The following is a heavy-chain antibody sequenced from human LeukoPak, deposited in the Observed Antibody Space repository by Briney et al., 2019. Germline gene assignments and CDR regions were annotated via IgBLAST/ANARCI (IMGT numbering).Heavy chain of an antibody. Sequence: GGSLRLSCAAPGFSFSTYGIHWVRQAPGKGLEWVAVIWYDGSNKYYADSVKGRFTISRDNSKNTLYLQMNSLRAEDTAVYYCARAGYCSGGTCVYYFDYWGQGTLVTFSS. CDR2: IWYDGSNK. D-gene: IGHD2-15*01. J-gene: IGHJ4*02. CDR3: ARAGYCSGGTCVYYFDY. V-gene: IGHV3-33*08. CDR1: GFSFSTYG.